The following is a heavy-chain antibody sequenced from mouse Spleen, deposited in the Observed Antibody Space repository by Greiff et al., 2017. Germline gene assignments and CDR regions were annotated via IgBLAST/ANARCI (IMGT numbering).Heavy chain of an antibody. Sequence: EVQLQESGPGLVKPSQSLSLTCSVTGYSITSGYYWNWIRQFPGNKLEWMGYISYDGSNNYNPSLKNRISITRDTSKNQFFLKLNSVTTEDTATYYCATFTTSYFDYWGQGTTLTVSS. V-gene: IGHV3-6*01. CDR2: ISYDGSN. CDR3: ATFTTSYFDY. D-gene: IGHD1-1*01. CDR1: GYSITSGYY. J-gene: IGHJ2*01.